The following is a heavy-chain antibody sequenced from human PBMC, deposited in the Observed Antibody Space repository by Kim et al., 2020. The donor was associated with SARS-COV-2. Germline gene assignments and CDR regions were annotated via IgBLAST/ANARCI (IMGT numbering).Heavy chain of an antibody. J-gene: IGHJ3*02. CDR3: ASPGVTANDAFDI. CDR1: SGAFSSHD. Sequence: SETLSLTCTVSSGAFSSHDWSWIRKPPGKGLEWIGYIYYNGNTKYNPSLKSRVTISVDTSKNQFSLKLTSVSAADTAFYYCASPGVTANDAFDIWGQGTMVTVSS. V-gene: IGHV4-59*11. CDR2: IYYNGNT. D-gene: IGHD2-21*02.